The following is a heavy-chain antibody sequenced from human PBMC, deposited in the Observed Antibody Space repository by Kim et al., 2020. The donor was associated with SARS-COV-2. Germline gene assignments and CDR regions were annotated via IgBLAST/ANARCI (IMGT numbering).Heavy chain of an antibody. J-gene: IGHJ3*02. V-gene: IGHV4-31*03. CDR1: GGSISSGGYY. Sequence: SETLSLTCTVSGGSISSGGYYWSWIRQHPGKGLEWIGYIYCSGSTYYNPSLKSRVTISVDTSKNQFSLKLSSVTAADTAVYYCARAETRITIFGVVIILAFDIWGQGTMVTVSS. D-gene: IGHD3-3*01. CDR3: ARAETRITIFGVVIILAFDI. CDR2: IYCSGST.